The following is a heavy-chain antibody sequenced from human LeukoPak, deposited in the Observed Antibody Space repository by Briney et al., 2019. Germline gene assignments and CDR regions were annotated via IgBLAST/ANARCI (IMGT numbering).Heavy chain of an antibody. V-gene: IGHV4-4*07. CDR1: GGSISSYY. J-gene: IGHJ3*02. CDR2: IYTSGST. D-gene: IGHD3-10*01. CDR3: ARVRMVGLYYYGSGSYYNDAFDI. Sequence: KTSETLSLTCTVSGGSISSYYWSWIRQPAGKGLEWIGRIYTSGSTNYNPSLKSRVTMSVDTSKNQFSLKLSSVTAADTAVYYCARVRMVGLYYYGSGSYYNDAFDIWGQGTMVTVSS.